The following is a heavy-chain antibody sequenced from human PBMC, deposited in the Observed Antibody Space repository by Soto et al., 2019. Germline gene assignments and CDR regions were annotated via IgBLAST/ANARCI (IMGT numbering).Heavy chain of an antibody. CDR1: GFTFSSYA. CDR3: ARGTVIDAFDI. V-gene: IGHV3-30-3*01. D-gene: IGHD1-1*01. Sequence: GGSLRLSCAASGFTFSSYAMHWVRQAPGKGLEWVAVISYDGSNKYYADSVKGRFTISRDNSKNTLYLQMNSLRAEDTAVYYCARGTVIDAFDIWGQGTMVTVSS. J-gene: IGHJ3*02. CDR2: ISYDGSNK.